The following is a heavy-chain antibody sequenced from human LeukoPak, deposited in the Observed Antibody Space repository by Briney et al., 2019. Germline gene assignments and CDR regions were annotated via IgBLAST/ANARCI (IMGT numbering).Heavy chain of an antibody. D-gene: IGHD6-19*01. Sequence: GASVKVSCKASGGTLSSYAISWVRQAPGQGLEWMGGIIPIFGTANYAQKFQGRVTITADESTNTAYMELSSLRSEDTAVYYCARKSSGWYTGGSNWFDPWGQGTLVTVSS. CDR2: IIPIFGTA. J-gene: IGHJ5*02. CDR1: GGTLSSYA. CDR3: ARKSSGWYTGGSNWFDP. V-gene: IGHV1-69*13.